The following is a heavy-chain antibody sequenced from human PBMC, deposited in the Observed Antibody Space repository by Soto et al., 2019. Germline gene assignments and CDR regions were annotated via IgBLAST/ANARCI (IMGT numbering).Heavy chain of an antibody. CDR3: ARGGQKNVYTSIGP. Sequence: GASVKVSCKASGYTFTGYYMHWVRQAPGQGLEWMGWISTYNGNTNTYHKKRFQGRFTMTSDSASNTAYMELRSLTPDDTAVYYCARGGQKNVYTSIGPWGQGTLVTVSS. CDR2: ISTYNGNTNT. CDR1: GYTFTGYY. J-gene: IGHJ5*02. V-gene: IGHV1-18*04. D-gene: IGHD1-1*01.